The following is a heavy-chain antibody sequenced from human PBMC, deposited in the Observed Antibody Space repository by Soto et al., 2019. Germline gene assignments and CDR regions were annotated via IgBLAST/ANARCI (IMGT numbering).Heavy chain of an antibody. CDR1: GGSFSGYY. V-gene: IGHV4-34*01. D-gene: IGHD3-10*01. J-gene: IGHJ6*03. CDR3: ARNYYYGSGTDYYYYMEV. Sequence: SETLSLTCAVYGGSFSGYYWSWIRQPPGKGLEWIGEINHSGSTNYNPSLKSRVTISVDTSKNQFSLKLSSVTAADTAVYYCARNYYYGSGTDYYYYMEVWGKGTTVTVSS. CDR2: INHSGST.